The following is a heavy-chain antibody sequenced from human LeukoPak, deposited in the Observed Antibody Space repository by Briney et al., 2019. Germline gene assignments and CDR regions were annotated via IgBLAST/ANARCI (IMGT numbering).Heavy chain of an antibody. CDR3: ARDQGKDYYYYYYYMDV. V-gene: IGHV1-2*06. J-gene: IGHJ6*03. Sequence: ASVKVSCKASGYTFTGYYMHWVRQAPGQGLEWMGRINPNSGGTNYAQKFQGRVTMTRDTSISTAYMELSRLRSDDTAVYYCARDQGKDYYYYYYYMDVWGKGTTVTVSS. CDR2: INPNSGGT. CDR1: GYTFTGYY. D-gene: IGHD3-16*01.